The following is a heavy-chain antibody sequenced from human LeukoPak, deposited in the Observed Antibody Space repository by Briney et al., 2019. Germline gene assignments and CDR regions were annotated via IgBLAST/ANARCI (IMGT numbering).Heavy chain of an antibody. CDR3: ARDIGNYDSSGYSYYFDY. V-gene: IGHV1-69*01. J-gene: IGHJ4*02. D-gene: IGHD3-22*01. CDR2: IIPIFGTA. CDR1: GGTFSSYA. Sequence: GSSVKVSCKASGGTFSSYAISWVRQAPGQGLEWMGGIIPIFGTANYAQKFQGRVTITADESTSTAYMELSSLRSEDTAVYYCARDIGNYDSSGYSYYFDYWGQGTLVTVSS.